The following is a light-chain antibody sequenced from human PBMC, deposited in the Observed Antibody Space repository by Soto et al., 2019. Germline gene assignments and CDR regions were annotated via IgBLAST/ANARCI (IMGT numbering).Light chain of an antibody. CDR1: RDVGSD. Sequence: TQMTQSPLSLSASVGEKIIITCRASRDVGSDVSWYQQKPGQAPKLVIYAASNLYTGVPSRFSGRRSGTDFSFTISSLQPEDIATYYCQQYEDPPVTFGGGTKVDIK. CDR3: QQYEDPPVT. J-gene: IGKJ4*01. V-gene: IGKV1-33*01. CDR2: AAS.